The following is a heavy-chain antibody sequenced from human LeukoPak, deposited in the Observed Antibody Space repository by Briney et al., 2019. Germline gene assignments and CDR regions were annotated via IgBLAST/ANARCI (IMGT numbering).Heavy chain of an antibody. D-gene: IGHD2/OR15-2a*01. CDR3: AKGKGTSSSSIAW. J-gene: IGHJ4*02. V-gene: IGHV3-23*01. Sequence: GGSLRLSCAASGFTFNTYAMSWVRQAPGKGLDWVWTIGGSGDSTNYADSVKGRFTISRDNSKNMLYLQTHSLRVEDTAVYYCAKGKGTSSSSIAWWGQGTLVTVSS. CDR1: GFTFNTYA. CDR2: IGGSGDST.